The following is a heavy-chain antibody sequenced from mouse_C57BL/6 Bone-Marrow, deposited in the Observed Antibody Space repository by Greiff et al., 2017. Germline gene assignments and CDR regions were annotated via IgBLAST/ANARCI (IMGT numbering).Heavy chain of an antibody. CDR2: INPYNGGT. V-gene: IGHV1-19*01. CDR1: GYTFTDYY. D-gene: IGHD1-1*01. J-gene: IGHJ3*01. CDR3: AGSPYYCSSSSFAY. Sequence: EVQGVESGPVLVKPGASVKMSCKASGYTFTDYYMNWVKQSPGKSLEWIGVINPYNGGTSYNQKFKGKATLTVEKSSSTAYMELNSLTSEDSAVYYCAGSPYYCSSSSFAYWGQGTLVTVSA.